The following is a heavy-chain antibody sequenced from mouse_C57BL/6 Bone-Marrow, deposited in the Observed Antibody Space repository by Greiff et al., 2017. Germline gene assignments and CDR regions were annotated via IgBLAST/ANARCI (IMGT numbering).Heavy chain of an antibody. CDR3: ASGYGSSYVWFAY. Sequence: EVMLVESGGDLVKPGGSLKLSCAASGFTFSSYGMSWVRQTPDKRLEWVATISSGGSYTYYPDSVKGRFTICRDNAKNTLYLQMSRLKSEDTAMYYCASGYGSSYVWFAYWGQGTLVTVSA. J-gene: IGHJ3*01. CDR2: ISSGGSYT. V-gene: IGHV5-6*02. CDR1: GFTFSSYG. D-gene: IGHD1-1*01.